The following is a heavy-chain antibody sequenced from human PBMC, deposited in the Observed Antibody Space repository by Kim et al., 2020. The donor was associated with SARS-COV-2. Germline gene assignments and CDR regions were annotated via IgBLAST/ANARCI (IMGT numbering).Heavy chain of an antibody. Sequence: ASVKVSCKASGYTFTSYAMHWVRQAPGQRLEWMGWINAGNGNTKYSQKFQGRVTITRDTSASTAYMELSSLRSEDTAVYYCASAGTLEHNFDYWGQGTLVTVSS. D-gene: IGHD1-1*01. CDR2: INAGNGNT. V-gene: IGHV1-3*01. J-gene: IGHJ4*02. CDR1: GYTFTSYA. CDR3: ASAGTLEHNFDY.